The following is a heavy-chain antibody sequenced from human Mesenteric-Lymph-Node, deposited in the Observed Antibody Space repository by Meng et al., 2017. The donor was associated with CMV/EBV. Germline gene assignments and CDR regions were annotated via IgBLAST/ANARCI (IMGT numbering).Heavy chain of an antibody. CDR2: IYPGDSDT. J-gene: IGHJ4*02. CDR3: ARHPGGFGNKIEY. V-gene: IGHV5-51*01. CDR1: GYSFTSYW. D-gene: IGHD3-10*01. Sequence: GGSLRLSCKGSGYSFTSYWIGWVRQMPGKGLEWMGIIYPGDSDTRYSPSFQGQVTISADKSISTAYLQWSSLKASDTAMYYCARHPGGFGNKIEYWGQGTQVTVSS.